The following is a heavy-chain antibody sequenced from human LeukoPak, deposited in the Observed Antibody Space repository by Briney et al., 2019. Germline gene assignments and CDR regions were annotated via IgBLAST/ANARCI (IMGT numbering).Heavy chain of an antibody. CDR3: ASSIVADGTSPFDY. Sequence: GGSLRLSCVASGFTFSSYSMNWVRQAPGKGLEWVSSISSSSSYIYYADSVKGRITISRDNAKNSLYLQMNSLRAEDTAVYYCASSIVADGTSPFDYWGQGTLVTVSS. D-gene: IGHD6-13*01. J-gene: IGHJ4*02. CDR1: GFTFSSYS. V-gene: IGHV3-21*01. CDR2: ISSSSSYI.